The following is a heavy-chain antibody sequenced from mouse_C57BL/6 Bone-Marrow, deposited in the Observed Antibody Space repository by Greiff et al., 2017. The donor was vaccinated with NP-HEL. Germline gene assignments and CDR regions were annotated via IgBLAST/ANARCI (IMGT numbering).Heavy chain of an antibody. Sequence: QVQLQQPGAELVRPGSSVKLSCKASGYTFTSYWMHWVKQRPIQGLEWIGNIDPSDSDTHSNQKFKGPATLTVDNSSSTAYMQLSSLTSEAAVVYYAARHGVYYFDYWGQGTTLTVSS. V-gene: IGHV1-52*01. CDR1: GYTFTSYW. CDR3: ARHGVYYFDY. CDR2: IDPSDSDT. J-gene: IGHJ2*01.